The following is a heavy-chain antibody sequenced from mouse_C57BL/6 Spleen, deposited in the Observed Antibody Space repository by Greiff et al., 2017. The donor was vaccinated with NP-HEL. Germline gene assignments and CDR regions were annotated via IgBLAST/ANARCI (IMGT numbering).Heavy chain of an antibody. CDR1: GFTFSDYY. Sequence: EVQVVESEGGLVQPGSSMKLSCTASGFTFSDYYMAWVRQVPEKGLEWVANINYDGSSTYYLDSLKSRFIISRDNAKNILYLQMSSLKSEDTATYYCARDRGDYGAMDYWGQGTSVTVSS. V-gene: IGHV5-16*01. J-gene: IGHJ4*01. CDR2: INYDGSST. CDR3: ARDRGDYGAMDY. D-gene: IGHD2-4*01.